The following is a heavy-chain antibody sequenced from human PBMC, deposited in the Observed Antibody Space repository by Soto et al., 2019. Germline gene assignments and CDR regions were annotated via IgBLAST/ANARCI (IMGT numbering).Heavy chain of an antibody. CDR2: ISYDGSNK. D-gene: IGHD1-7*01. Sequence: QVQLVESGGGVVQPGRSLRLSCAASGFTFSSYGMHWVRQAPGKGLEWVAVISYDGSNKYYADSVKGRFTISRDNSKNTLYLQMNSLRAEDTAVYYCAKDRQASGTFDYWGQGTLVTVSS. J-gene: IGHJ4*02. CDR3: AKDRQASGTFDY. V-gene: IGHV3-30*18. CDR1: GFTFSSYG.